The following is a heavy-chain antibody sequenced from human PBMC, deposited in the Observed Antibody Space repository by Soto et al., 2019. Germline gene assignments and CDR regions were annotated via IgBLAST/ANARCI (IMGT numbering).Heavy chain of an antibody. CDR2: FSSTGST. D-gene: IGHD6-13*01. Sequence: QVQLQESGPGLVKPSETLSLTCAVSGASITYYYWNWIRQPPGRGLEWIVSFSSTGSTVYTPSLRSRVTISLDTSKNQFSLTLNSVTAADTAVYYCARGDGSPYHNHEFDFWGQGTLVTVSS. V-gene: IGHV4-59*01. CDR1: GASITYYY. CDR3: ARGDGSPYHNHEFDF. J-gene: IGHJ4*02.